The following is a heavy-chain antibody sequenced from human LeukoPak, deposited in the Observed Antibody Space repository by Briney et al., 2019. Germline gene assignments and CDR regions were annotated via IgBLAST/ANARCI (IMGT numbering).Heavy chain of an antibody. CDR1: GFTFSSYA. Sequence: PRRSLRLSCAASGFTFSSYAMHWVRQAPGKGLEWVAVISYDGSNKYYADSVKGRFTISRDNSKNTLYLQMNSLRAEDTAVYYCARDLYSSSSYGMDVWGQGTTVTVSS. CDR2: ISYDGSNK. D-gene: IGHD6-6*01. J-gene: IGHJ6*02. CDR3: ARDLYSSSSYGMDV. V-gene: IGHV3-30-3*01.